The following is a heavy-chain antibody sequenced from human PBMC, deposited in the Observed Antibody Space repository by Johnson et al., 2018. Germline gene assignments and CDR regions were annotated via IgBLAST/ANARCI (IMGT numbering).Heavy chain of an antibody. V-gene: IGHV3-23*04. D-gene: IGHD3-22*01. CDR2: VSASGDKP. Sequence: EVQLVETGGGLVHPGGSLRLSCEASGFNFGSYAMNWVRQTPGKGLEWVSGVSASGDKPYYPDALRARLPISRDNSKNTMFLQMNSLRTEDTAVNYCAKVSARGLSYYDSVGYFDYWGQGALVAVSS. CDR3: AKVSARGLSYYDSVGYFDY. CDR1: GFNFGSYA. J-gene: IGHJ4*02.